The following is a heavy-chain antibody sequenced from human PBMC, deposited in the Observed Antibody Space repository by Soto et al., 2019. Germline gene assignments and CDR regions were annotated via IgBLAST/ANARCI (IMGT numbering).Heavy chain of an antibody. J-gene: IGHJ4*02. CDR2: INEHGREM. CDR3: AMDDGDY. V-gene: IGHV3-7*03. CDR1: GFSLTNYW. Sequence: EVQLVESGGGLVQPGGSLRLSCAASGFSLTNYWMQWVRQAPGKGLEWVASINEHGREMYYVDSVRGRFTISRDIADNSLYLQMNSLRAEDTAMYYCAMDDGDYVGQVTLVTVSS. D-gene: IGHD1-1*01.